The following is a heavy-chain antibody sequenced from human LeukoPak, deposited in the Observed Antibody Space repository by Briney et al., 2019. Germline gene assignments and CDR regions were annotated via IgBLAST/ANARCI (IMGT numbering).Heavy chain of an antibody. CDR2: ISGSGGST. CDR3: AKVARYYGSGSQFDY. CDR1: GFTFSSYA. Sequence: GGSLRLSCAASGFTFSSYAMSWVSQAPGKWLEWVSAISGSGGSTYYADSVKGRFTISRDNSKNTLYLQMNSLRAEDTAVYYCAKVARYYGSGSQFDYWGQGTLVTVSS. D-gene: IGHD3-10*01. V-gene: IGHV3-23*01. J-gene: IGHJ4*02.